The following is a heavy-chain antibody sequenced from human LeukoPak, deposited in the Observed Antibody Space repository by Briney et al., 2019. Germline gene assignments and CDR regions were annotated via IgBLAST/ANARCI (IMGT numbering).Heavy chain of an antibody. V-gene: IGHV3-7*01. CDR3: ARDSTLRYYFDF. CDR2: IKQDGSEK. J-gene: IGHJ4*02. Sequence: PGGSLRLSCAASGFTFSSYWMSWVRQAPRKGLEWVANIKQDGSEKHYVDSVKGRFTISRDNAKNSLYLQMNSLRAEDTAVYYCARDSTLRYYFDFWGQGTLVTVSS. CDR1: GFTFSSYW. D-gene: IGHD2-15*01.